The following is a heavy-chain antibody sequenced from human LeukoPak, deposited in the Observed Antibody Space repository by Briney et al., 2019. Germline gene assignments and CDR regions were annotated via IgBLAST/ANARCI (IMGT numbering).Heavy chain of an antibody. J-gene: IGHJ4*02. CDR1: GFTFSDYY. CDR2: ISSSSYT. D-gene: IGHD5-12*01. CDR3: ARVLATGGVTYYFDY. Sequence: GGSLRLSCAASGFTFSDYYMSWIRQAPGKGLEWVSYISSSSYTNYADSVKGRFTISRDNAKNSLFLQMNSLRAEDTAVYYCARVLATGGVTYYFDYWGQGTLVTVSS. V-gene: IGHV3-11*06.